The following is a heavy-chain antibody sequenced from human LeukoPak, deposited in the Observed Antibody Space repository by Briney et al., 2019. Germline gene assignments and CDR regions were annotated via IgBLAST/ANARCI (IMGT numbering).Heavy chain of an antibody. CDR2: ISAYNGNT. CDR1: GYTFTSYY. D-gene: IGHD5-12*01. CDR3: ARDPGGYDLGVFDY. J-gene: IGHJ4*02. Sequence: GASVKVSCKASGYTFTSYYMHWVRQAPGQGLEWMGWISAYNGNTNYAQKLQGRVTMTTDTSTSTAYMELRSLRSDDTAVYYCARDPGGYDLGVFDYWGQGTLVTVSS. V-gene: IGHV1-18*04.